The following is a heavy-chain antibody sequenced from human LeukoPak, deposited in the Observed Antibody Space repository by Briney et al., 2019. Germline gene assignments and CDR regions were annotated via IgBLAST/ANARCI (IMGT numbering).Heavy chain of an antibody. Sequence: ASVNVSCKASGDTFNSYYMHWVRQAPGQGLEWMGIINPSGGSTSYAQKFQGRVTMTRDTSTSTVYMELSSLRSEDTAVYYCARESYGEEDNWGQGTLVTVSS. V-gene: IGHV1-46*02. D-gene: IGHD4-17*01. CDR1: GDTFNSYY. CDR3: ARESYGEEDN. CDR2: INPSGGST. J-gene: IGHJ4*02.